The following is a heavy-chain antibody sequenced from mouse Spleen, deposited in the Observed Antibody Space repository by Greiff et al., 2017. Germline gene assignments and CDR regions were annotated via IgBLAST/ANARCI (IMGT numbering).Heavy chain of an antibody. D-gene: IGHD1-1*01. J-gene: IGHJ1*01. CDR3: ARGTPYYYGSSYWYFDV. V-gene: IGHV1-55*01. CDR1: GYTFTSYW. CDR2: IYPGSGST. Sequence: QVQLQQPGAELVKPGASVKMSCKASGYTFTSYWITWVKQRPGQGLEWIGDIYPGSGSTNYNEKFKSKATLTVDTSSSTAYMQLSSLTSEDSAVYYCARGTPYYYGSSYWYFDVWGAGTTVTVSS.